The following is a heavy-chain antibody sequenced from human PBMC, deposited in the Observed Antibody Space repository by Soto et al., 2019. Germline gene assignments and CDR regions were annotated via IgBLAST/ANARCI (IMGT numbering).Heavy chain of an antibody. Sequence: ASVKVSCKASGYTSTSYGISWVRQPPGQGLEWMGWISAYKGNTNYAQQLQGRVTMTTATSKSTAYMELRSLRSDDTAVYYCARDCGFLECEAYYYYYMDVWGKGTTVTVSS. CDR1: GYTSTSYG. J-gene: IGHJ6*03. CDR3: ARDCGFLECEAYYYYYMDV. D-gene: IGHD3-3*01. V-gene: IGHV1-18*01. CDR2: ISAYKGNT.